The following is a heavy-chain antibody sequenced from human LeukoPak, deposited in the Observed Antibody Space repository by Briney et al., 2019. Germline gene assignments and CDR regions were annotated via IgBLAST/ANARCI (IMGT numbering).Heavy chain of an antibody. CDR3: ARDALVGATGNWFDP. V-gene: IGHV1-18*01. D-gene: IGHD1-26*01. CDR2: ISAYNGNT. Sequence: ASVKVSCKASGYTFTGYGISWVRQAPGQGLEWMGWISAYNGNTNYAQKLQGRVTMTTDTSTSTAYMELRSLRSDDTAVYYCARDALVGATGNWFDPWGQGTLVTVSS. CDR1: GYTFTGYG. J-gene: IGHJ5*02.